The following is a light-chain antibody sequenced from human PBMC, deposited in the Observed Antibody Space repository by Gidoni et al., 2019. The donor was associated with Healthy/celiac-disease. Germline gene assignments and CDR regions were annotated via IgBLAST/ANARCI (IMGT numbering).Light chain of an antibody. Sequence: DIVMTQSPLSLPVTHGEPASISCRSSQSLLHSNGYNYLDWYLQKPGQSPQLLIYLGSNRASGVPDRFSGSGSGTDFTLKISRVEAEDVGVYYCMQALQTPIFGQGTKLEIK. CDR1: QSLLHSNGYNY. V-gene: IGKV2-28*01. J-gene: IGKJ2*01. CDR2: LGS. CDR3: MQALQTPI.